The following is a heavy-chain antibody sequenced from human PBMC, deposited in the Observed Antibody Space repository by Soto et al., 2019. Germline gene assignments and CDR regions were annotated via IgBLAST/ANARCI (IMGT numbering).Heavy chain of an antibody. CDR2: IYYSGST. Sequence: SETLSLSCTVSGGSISSYYWCWIRQPPGKGLEWSGYIYYSGSTNYNPSLKSRVTISVDTSKNQFSLKLSSVTAADTAVYYCARYDYIWGSYRYIGTNTKQKSDAFDIWGQRTIVTVSS. V-gene: IGHV4-59*01. J-gene: IGHJ3*02. CDR1: GGSISSYY. CDR3: ARYDYIWGSYRYIGTNTKQKSDAFDI. D-gene: IGHD3-16*02.